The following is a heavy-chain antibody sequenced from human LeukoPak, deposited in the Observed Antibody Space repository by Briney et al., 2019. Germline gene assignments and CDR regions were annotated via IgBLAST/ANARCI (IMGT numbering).Heavy chain of an antibody. V-gene: IGHV3-23*01. D-gene: IGHD1-14*01. J-gene: IGHJ4*02. Sequence: QPGGSLRLSCAASGLTLTNYAMSWVRQAPGKGLEWISGDSISDIYTYYADSVKGRFTVSRDASKNTLYLDMSSLRAEDTALYYCARARSTTNGLFDYWGQGTLVTVSP. CDR3: ARARSTTNGLFDY. CDR2: DSISDIYT. CDR1: GLTLTNYA.